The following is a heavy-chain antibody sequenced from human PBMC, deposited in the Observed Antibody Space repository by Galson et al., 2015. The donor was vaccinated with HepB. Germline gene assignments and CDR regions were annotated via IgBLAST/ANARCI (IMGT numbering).Heavy chain of an antibody. CDR3: ARYDFWSGYYTGRSDY. CDR2: IIPIFGTA. D-gene: IGHD3-3*01. J-gene: IGHJ4*02. Sequence: SVKVSCKASGGTFSSYAISWVRQAPGQGLEWMGGIIPIFGTANYAQKFQGRVTITADESTSTAYMELSSLRSEDTAVYYCARYDFWSGYYTGRSDYWGRGTLVTVSS. CDR1: GGTFSSYA. V-gene: IGHV1-69*13.